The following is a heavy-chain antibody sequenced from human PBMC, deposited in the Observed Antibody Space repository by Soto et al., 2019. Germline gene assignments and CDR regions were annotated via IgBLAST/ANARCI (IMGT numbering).Heavy chain of an antibody. V-gene: IGHV3-64D*08. CDR2: ISSYGDST. J-gene: IGHJ3*01. D-gene: IGHD1-26*01. CDR1: GFTFSTYL. Sequence: GGSLRLSCSASGFTFSTYLMHWVRQTPGKGLEYVSVISSYGDSTYYADSVKGRFTISRDNSKNTLYLQMSSLRTEDTAIYYCVKERQRISGGIIRAFDLWGQGTMVTVSS. CDR3: VKERQRISGGIIRAFDL.